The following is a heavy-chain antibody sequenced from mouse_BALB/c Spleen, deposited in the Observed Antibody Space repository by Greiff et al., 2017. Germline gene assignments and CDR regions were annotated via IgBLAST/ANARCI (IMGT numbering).Heavy chain of an antibody. Sequence: EVNVVESGGGLVQPGGSRKLSCAASGFTFSSFGMHWVRQAPEKGLEWVAYISSGSSTIYYADTVKGRFTISRDNPKNTLFLQMTSLRSEDTAMYYCARGPRGAWFAYWGQGTLVTVSA. CDR2: ISSGSSTI. CDR1: GFTFSSFG. V-gene: IGHV5-17*02. CDR3: ARGPRGAWFAY. D-gene: IGHD6-1*01. J-gene: IGHJ3*01.